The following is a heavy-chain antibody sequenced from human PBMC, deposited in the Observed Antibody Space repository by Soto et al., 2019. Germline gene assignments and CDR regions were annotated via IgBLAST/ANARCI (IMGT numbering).Heavy chain of an antibody. V-gene: IGHV1-18*01. CDR2: ISAYNGNT. D-gene: IGHD5-18*01. CDR3: AREKRGYSYTYYFDY. Sequence: ASVKVSCKASGYTFTSYGIIWVRQAPGQGLEWMGWISAYNGNTNYAQKLQGRVTMTTDTSTSTAYMELRSLRSDDTAVYYCAREKRGYSYTYYFDYWGQGTLVTVS. CDR1: GYTFTSYG. J-gene: IGHJ4*02.